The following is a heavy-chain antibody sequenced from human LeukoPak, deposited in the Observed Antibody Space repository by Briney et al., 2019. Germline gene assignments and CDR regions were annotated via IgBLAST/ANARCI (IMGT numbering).Heavy chain of an antibody. D-gene: IGHD1-20*01. V-gene: IGHV4-34*01. CDR2: INHSGGT. CDR1: GGSFSGYY. CDR3: ARGLRITGTT. J-gene: IGHJ4*02. Sequence: SETLSLTCAVYGGSFSGYYWSWIRQPPGKGLEWIGEINHSGGTNYNPSLKSRVTISVDTSKNQFSLKLSSVTAADTAVYYCARGLRITGTTWSQGTLVTVSS.